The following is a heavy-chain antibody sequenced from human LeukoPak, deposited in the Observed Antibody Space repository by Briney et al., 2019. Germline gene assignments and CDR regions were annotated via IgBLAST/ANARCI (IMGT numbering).Heavy chain of an antibody. CDR2: IIPIFGTA. J-gene: IGHJ4*02. CDR3: VRWKSHRGYYFDY. D-gene: IGHD1-1*01. V-gene: IGHV1-69*13. CDR1: GGTFSSYA. Sequence: GASVKVSCKASGGTFSSYAISWVRQAPGQGLEWMGGIIPIFGTANYAQKFQGRVTITADESTSTAYMELSSLRSEDTAVYYCVRWKSHRGYYFDYWGQGTLVTVSS.